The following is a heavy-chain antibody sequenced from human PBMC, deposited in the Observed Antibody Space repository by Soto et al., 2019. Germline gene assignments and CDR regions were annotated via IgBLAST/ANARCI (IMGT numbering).Heavy chain of an antibody. V-gene: IGHV3-15*01. CDR1: GFTFSNAW. Sequence: GGSLRLSCAASGFTFSNAWMSWVRQAPGKGLEWVGRIKSKTDGGTTDYAAPVKGRFTISRDDSKNTLYLQMNSLKTEDTAVYYCTTDPLEKDIVVVVAASPDWFDPWGQGTLVTVSS. CDR3: TTDPLEKDIVVVVAASPDWFDP. CDR2: IKSKTDGGTT. J-gene: IGHJ5*02. D-gene: IGHD2-15*01.